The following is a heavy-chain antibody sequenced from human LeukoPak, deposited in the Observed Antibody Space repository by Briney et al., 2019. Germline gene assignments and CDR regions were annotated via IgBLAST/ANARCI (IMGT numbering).Heavy chain of an antibody. CDR1: GFTFSSYA. CDR2: ISYDGSNK. Sequence: SGGSLRLSCAASGFTFSSYAMHWVRQAPGKGLEWVAVISYDGSNKYYADSVKGRFTISRDNSKNTLYLQMNSLRAEDTAVYYCARERDGYNPPILDYWGQGTLVTVSS. CDR3: ARERDGYNPPILDY. V-gene: IGHV3-30-3*01. D-gene: IGHD5-24*01. J-gene: IGHJ4*02.